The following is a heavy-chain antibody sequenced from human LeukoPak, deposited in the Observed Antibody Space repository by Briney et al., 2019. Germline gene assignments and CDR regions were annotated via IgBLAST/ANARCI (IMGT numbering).Heavy chain of an antibody. Sequence: GGSLRLSCAASGFSFSHYAMSWVRQAPTRGLEWVSSLRGDGETFYADSVKGRLTLSRDDSRNTVFLQLNNLRVDDTAVYYCARASWISSADAVWRGQGTLVTVSS. CDR2: LRGDGET. CDR3: ARASWISSADAVW. J-gene: IGHJ4*02. D-gene: IGHD2-2*03. CDR1: GFSFSHYA. V-gene: IGHV3-23*01.